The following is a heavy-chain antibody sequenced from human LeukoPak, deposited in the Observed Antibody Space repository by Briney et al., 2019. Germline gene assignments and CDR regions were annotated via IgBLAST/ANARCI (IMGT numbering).Heavy chain of an antibody. V-gene: IGHV4-4*07. CDR1: GGSIGTYY. CDR2: VFTTGGA. Sequence: SETPSLTCTVSGGSIGTYYWSWIRQPAGKGLEWIGRVFTTGGANYNPSLKSRVTMSLDTSRNLFSLRLNSVTAADTAVYYCVRDGPSWGLLWGQGALVTVSS. D-gene: IGHD7-27*01. CDR3: VRDGPSWGLL. J-gene: IGHJ4*02.